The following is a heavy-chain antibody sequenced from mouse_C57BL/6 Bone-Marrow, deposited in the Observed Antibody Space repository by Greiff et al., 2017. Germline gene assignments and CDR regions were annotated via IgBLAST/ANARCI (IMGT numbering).Heavy chain of an antibody. CDR2: ISDGGSYT. D-gene: IGHD1-1*01. CDR1: GFTFSSYA. CDR3: ARRVVARSCDY. V-gene: IGHV5-4*01. Sequence: EVQVVESGGGLVKPGGSLKLSCAASGFTFSSYAMSWVRQTPEKRLEWVATISDGGSYTYYPDNVKGRFTISRDNAKNNLYLQKSQLKSEDTAIYDGARRVVARSCDYWGQGTTLTVSS. J-gene: IGHJ2*01.